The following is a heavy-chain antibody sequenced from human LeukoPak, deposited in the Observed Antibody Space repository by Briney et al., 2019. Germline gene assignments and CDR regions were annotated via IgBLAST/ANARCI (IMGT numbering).Heavy chain of an antibody. J-gene: IGHJ3*02. CDR1: GGTFSSYA. D-gene: IGHD3-22*01. CDR2: IIRIFGTA. CDR3: ARDNYYDSSGYQTETDAFDI. V-gene: IGHV1-69*13. Sequence: SVKVSCKASGGTFSSYAISWVRQAPGQGLEWMGGIIRIFGTANYAQKFQGRVTITADESTSTAYMELSSLRSEDTAVYYCARDNYYDSSGYQTETDAFDIWGQGTMVTVSS.